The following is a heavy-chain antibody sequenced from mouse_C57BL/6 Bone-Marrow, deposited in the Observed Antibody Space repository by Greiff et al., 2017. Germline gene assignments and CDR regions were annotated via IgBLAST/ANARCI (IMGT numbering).Heavy chain of an antibody. CDR3: ARHSNDGYAMDY. CDR1: GYTFTNYW. D-gene: IGHD2-12*01. V-gene: IGHV1-63*01. Sequence: QVHVKQSGAELVRPGTSVKMSCKASGYTFTNYWIGWAKQRPGHGLEWIGDIYPGGGYTNYNEKFKGKATLTADKSSSTAYMQFSSLTSEDSAIYYCARHSNDGYAMDYWGQGTSVTVFS. CDR2: IYPGGGYT. J-gene: IGHJ4*01.